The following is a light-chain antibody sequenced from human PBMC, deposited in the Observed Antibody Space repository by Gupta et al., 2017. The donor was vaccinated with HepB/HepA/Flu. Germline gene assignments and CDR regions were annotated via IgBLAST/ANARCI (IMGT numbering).Light chain of an antibody. Sequence: QSPLPPPASVSGAPGPPLPLPCPGTNSDVGGYNYVSWYQQLPVEAPNLMVYDVSNRPSGVANRFSGSKSGNTASLTISGLRAEDEADYYCSSYSSTSTVVFGGGTELTVL. CDR3: SSYSSTSTVV. CDR2: DVS. V-gene: IGLV2-14*03. CDR1: NSDVGGYNY. J-gene: IGLJ2*01.